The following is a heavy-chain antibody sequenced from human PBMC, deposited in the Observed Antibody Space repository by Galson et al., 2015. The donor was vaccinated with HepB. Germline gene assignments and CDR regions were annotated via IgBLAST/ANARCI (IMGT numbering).Heavy chain of an antibody. CDR2: FDPEDGET. Sequence: SVKVSCKVSGYTLTDLSMHWVRQAPGKGLEWMGGFDPEDGETIYAQKFQGRVTMTEDTSTDTAYMELSSLRSEDTAVYYCATGFAGSQTFDYWGQGTLVTVSS. CDR1: GYTLTDLS. CDR3: ATGFAGSQTFDY. J-gene: IGHJ4*02. D-gene: IGHD1-26*01. V-gene: IGHV1-24*01.